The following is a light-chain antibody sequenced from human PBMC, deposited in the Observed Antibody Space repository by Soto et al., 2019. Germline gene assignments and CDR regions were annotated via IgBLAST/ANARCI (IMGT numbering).Light chain of an antibody. V-gene: IGKV3-20*01. CDR2: DAS. CDR3: QQYGSSGT. J-gene: IGKJ1*01. CDR1: QSISSNY. Sequence: EIVLTQSPGTLSLSPGERATLSCRASQSISSNYLAWYQHKPGQAPRLLIYDASSKATGTPDRFSGSGSGTEFTLTISRLEPEDFAVYYCQQYGSSGTFGQGTKVDIK.